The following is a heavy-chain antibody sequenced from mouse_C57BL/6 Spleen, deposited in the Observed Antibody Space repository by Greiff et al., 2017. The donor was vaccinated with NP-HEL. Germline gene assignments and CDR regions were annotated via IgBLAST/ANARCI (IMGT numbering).Heavy chain of an antibody. J-gene: IGHJ2*01. Sequence: DVQLQESGAELVRPGASVKLSCTASGFNIKDDYMHWVKQRPEQGLEWIGWIDPENGDTEYASKFQGKATITADTSSNTAYLQLSSLTSEDTAVYYCSLLRPSAPYYFDYWGQGTTLTVSS. CDR3: SLLRPSAPYYFDY. CDR2: IDPENGDT. D-gene: IGHD1-2*01. CDR1: GFNIKDDY. V-gene: IGHV14-4*01.